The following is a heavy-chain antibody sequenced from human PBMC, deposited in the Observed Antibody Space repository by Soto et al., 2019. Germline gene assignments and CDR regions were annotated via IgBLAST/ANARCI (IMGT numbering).Heavy chain of an antibody. V-gene: IGHV3-21*01. CDR3: ARGSAFIGLDY. J-gene: IGHJ4*02. D-gene: IGHD1-26*01. Sequence: GGSLRLCCAVSGFIFSRYSMNGVRQAPGKGLEWVSSIGTSGSYIYDTDSVKGRFTISRDNTKDSLYLQMNSLRAEDTAIYYCARGSAFIGLDYWGQGTPVTVSS. CDR1: GFIFSRYS. CDR2: IGTSGSYI.